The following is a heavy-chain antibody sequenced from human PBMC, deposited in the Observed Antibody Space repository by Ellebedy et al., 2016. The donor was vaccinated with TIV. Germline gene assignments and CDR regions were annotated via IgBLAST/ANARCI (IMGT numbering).Heavy chain of an antibody. V-gene: IGHV3-53*01. D-gene: IGHD5-18*01. Sequence: GESLKISXAASGFNVGSNYMSWVRQAPGKGLERVSVIYSGDSTYYTDSVRGRFTISRDNFKNTLYLQMDNLRVGDTAVYYCARRERRGYTSGLYAFNIWGQGTLVTVSS. J-gene: IGHJ3*02. CDR2: IYSGDST. CDR1: GFNVGSNY. CDR3: ARRERRGYTSGLYAFNI.